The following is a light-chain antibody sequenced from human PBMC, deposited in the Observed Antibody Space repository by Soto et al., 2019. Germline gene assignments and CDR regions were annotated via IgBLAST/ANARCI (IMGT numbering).Light chain of an antibody. Sequence: EIVLTQSPGTLSLSPGERATLSCRASQSVTSSYLAWYQQKPGQAPRLLIYSASSRATGIPDRFSGSGSGTDFTLTISRLEPEDFAVYYCQQSSKWPRTFGQGTKVDIK. J-gene: IGKJ1*01. CDR3: QQSSKWPRT. CDR2: SAS. V-gene: IGKV3-20*01. CDR1: QSVTSSY.